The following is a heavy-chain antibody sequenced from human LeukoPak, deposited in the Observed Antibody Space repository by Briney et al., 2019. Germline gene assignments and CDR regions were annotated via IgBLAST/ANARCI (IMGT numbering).Heavy chain of an antibody. CDR1: GFAFSSYA. V-gene: IGHV3-23*01. Sequence: GGSLRLSCAASGFAFSSYAMSWVRQAPGKGLEWVSAISGSGGSTYYADSVKGRFTISRDNPKNTLYLQMNSLRAEDTAVYYCAKSDQTTLGAFGIWGQGTMVTVSS. CDR3: AKSDQTTLGAFGI. D-gene: IGHD4-23*01. CDR2: ISGSGGST. J-gene: IGHJ3*02.